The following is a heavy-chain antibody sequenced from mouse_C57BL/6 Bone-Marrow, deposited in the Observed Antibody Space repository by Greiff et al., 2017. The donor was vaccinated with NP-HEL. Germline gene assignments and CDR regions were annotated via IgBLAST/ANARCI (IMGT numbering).Heavy chain of an antibody. J-gene: IGHJ1*03. CDR1: GYTFTSYC. CDR3: ARRRICYGNYWYFEV. Sequence: VQLQQPGAELVKPGASVKLSCKASGYTFTSYCMHWVKQRPGQGLEWIGMIHPNSGSTNYNETFKSKATLTVDKSTSTAYMQLSSLKSEDSAVYNCARRRICYGNYWYFEVWGTGTTVTVSS. CDR2: IHPNSGST. D-gene: IGHD2-1*01. V-gene: IGHV1-64*01.